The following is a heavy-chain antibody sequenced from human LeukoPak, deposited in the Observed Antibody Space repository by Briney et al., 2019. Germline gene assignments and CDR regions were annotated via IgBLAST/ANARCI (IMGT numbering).Heavy chain of an antibody. CDR1: GFSFSTSW. CDR3: ARALGSPLDY. J-gene: IGHJ4*02. Sequence: PGGSLRLSCAASGFSFSTSWMHWVRQAPGKGLVWVSRINDDGSRTTSADSVKGRFTISRDNAKNTVYLQMNSLRAEDTAVYYCARALGSPLDYWGQGTLVTVSS. D-gene: IGHD1-26*01. V-gene: IGHV3-74*03. CDR2: INDDGSRT.